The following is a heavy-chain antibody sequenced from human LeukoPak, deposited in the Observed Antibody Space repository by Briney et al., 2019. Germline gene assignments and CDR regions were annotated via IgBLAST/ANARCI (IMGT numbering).Heavy chain of an antibody. J-gene: IGHJ5*02. V-gene: IGHV4-30-4*08. Sequence: SWVRQPPGKGLEWIGYIYYSGSTYYNPSLKSRVTISVDTSKNQFSLKLSSVTAADTAVYYCARVGVVVVAATPGWFDPWGQGTLVTVSS. D-gene: IGHD2-15*01. CDR3: ARVGVVVVAATPGWFDP. CDR2: IYYSGST.